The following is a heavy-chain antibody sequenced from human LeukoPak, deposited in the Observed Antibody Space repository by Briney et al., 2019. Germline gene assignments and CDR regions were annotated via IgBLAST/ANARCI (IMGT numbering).Heavy chain of an antibody. J-gene: IGHJ4*02. CDR1: GGTFSSYA. V-gene: IGHV1-69*01. CDR3: ARGSFRYYYGSGGYPRFDY. D-gene: IGHD3-10*01. CDR2: ILPIFGTA. Sequence: SVKVSCKASGGTFSSYAISWVRQAPGQGLEWMGVILPIFGTANYAQNFQGRVTITADESTSTAYMELSSLRSEDTAVYYCARGSFRYYYGSGGYPRFDYWGQGTLVTVSS.